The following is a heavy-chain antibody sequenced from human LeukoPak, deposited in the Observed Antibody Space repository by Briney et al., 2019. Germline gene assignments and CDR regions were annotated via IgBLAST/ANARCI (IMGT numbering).Heavy chain of an antibody. V-gene: IGHV3-30*18. J-gene: IGHJ4*02. CDR3: AKKGSPVTSAFDY. CDR2: ISNDGSNK. Sequence: GGSLRLSCAASGFTFSSYGIHWVRQAPGKGLEWVAVISNDGSNKYYADSVKGRFTISRDNSKNTLYLQMNSLRGEDTAVYYCAKKGSPVTSAFDYWGQGTLVTVSS. CDR1: GFTFSSYG. D-gene: IGHD4-17*01.